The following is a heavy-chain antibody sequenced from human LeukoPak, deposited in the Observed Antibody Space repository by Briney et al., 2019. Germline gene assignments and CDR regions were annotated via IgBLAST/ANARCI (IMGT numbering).Heavy chain of an antibody. D-gene: IGHD2-15*01. CDR3: ARKLVRGYCSGGSCPIDY. V-gene: IGHV1-18*01. Sequence: ASVKVSCKASGYTFTSYGISWVRQAPGQGLEWMGWISAYNGNTNYAQKLQGRVTMTRNTSISTAYMELSSLRSEDTAVYYCARKLVRGYCSGGSCPIDYWGQGTLVTVSS. J-gene: IGHJ4*02. CDR1: GYTFTSYG. CDR2: ISAYNGNT.